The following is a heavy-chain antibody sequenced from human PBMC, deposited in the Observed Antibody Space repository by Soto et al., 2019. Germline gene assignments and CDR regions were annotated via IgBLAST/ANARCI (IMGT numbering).Heavy chain of an antibody. CDR2: ISGYNGDT. CDR3: ARVEAVAGLYNYHGLDV. CDR1: GYTFTRYG. Sequence: GASVKVSCKASGYTFTRYGISWVRQAPGQGLEWMGWISGYNGDTKYAQKFQGRVTMTIDTSTTTTYMELRSLTSDDTAVYYCARVEAVAGLYNYHGLDVWGQGTAVTVSS. J-gene: IGHJ6*02. V-gene: IGHV1-18*01. D-gene: IGHD6-19*01.